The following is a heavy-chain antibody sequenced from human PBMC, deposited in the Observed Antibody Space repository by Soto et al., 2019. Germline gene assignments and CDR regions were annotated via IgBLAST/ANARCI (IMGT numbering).Heavy chain of an antibody. CDR3: ARDYGYYDSSGYYSDVLYWFDP. V-gene: IGHV4-31*03. CDR1: GGSISRGGYY. CDR2: IYYSGST. Sequence: PSETLSLTCTVSGGSISRGGYYWSWIRQHPGKGLEWIGYIYYSGSTYYNPSLKSRVTISVDTSKNQFSLKLSSVTAADTAVYYCARDYGYYDSSGYYSDVLYWFDPWGQGTLVTVSS. D-gene: IGHD3-22*01. J-gene: IGHJ5*02.